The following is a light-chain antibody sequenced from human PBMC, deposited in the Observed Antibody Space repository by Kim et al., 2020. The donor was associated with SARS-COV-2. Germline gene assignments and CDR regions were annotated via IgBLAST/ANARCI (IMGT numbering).Light chain of an antibody. CDR2: GAS. V-gene: IGKV3-15*01. Sequence: EIAMTQSPATLSVSPGERATLSCRASQNVNSNLVWYQQKPGQAPRLLIYGASARATGIPDRFSGSGSGTEFTLTIRRLQPEDFAIYYCQQYNNWPRTFGGGTKVEIK. J-gene: IGKJ4*01. CDR3: QQYNNWPRT. CDR1: QNVNSN.